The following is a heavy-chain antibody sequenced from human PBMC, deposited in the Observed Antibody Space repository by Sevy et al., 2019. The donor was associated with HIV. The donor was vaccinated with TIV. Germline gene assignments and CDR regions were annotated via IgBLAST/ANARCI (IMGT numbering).Heavy chain of an antibody. CDR3: ARSRSGYFDSSGYYIN. V-gene: IGHV5-51*01. D-gene: IGHD3-22*01. Sequence: GESLKISCKGHGYSFTSHWIGWVRQMPGKGLDWMGIIFPGDSETRYSPSFQGEVTISADKSISTAFLQWSSLKASDTAIYYCARSRSGYFDSSGYYINWGPGTLVTVSS. CDR1: GYSFTSHW. J-gene: IGHJ4*02. CDR2: IFPGDSET.